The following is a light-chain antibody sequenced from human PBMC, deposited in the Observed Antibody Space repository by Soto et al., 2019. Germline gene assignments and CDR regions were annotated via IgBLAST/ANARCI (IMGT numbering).Light chain of an antibody. Sequence: QSVLTQPRSVSGSPGQSVTISCPGTSSDVGGYNYVSWYHQHPGKAPKLMIYDVSKRPSGVPDRFSGSKSGNTASLTISGLQAEDEADYYCCSYAGSYIVFGTGTKVTVL. V-gene: IGLV2-11*01. CDR1: SSDVGGYNY. CDR3: CSYAGSYIV. CDR2: DVS. J-gene: IGLJ1*01.